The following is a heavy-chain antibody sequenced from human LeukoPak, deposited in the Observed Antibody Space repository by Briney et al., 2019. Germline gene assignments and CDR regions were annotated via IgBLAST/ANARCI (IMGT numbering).Heavy chain of an antibody. D-gene: IGHD3-22*01. J-gene: IGHJ4*02. Sequence: GGSLRLSRAASGFTFDDYATQWVRHAPGKGLEWVSLISGDGGSTYYADSVKGRFTISRDNSKNSLYLQMNSLRTEDTALYYCAKIFPPSYYYDSSGYYDPFDYWGQGTLVTVSS. CDR1: GFTFDDYA. CDR2: ISGDGGST. V-gene: IGHV3-43*02. CDR3: AKIFPPSYYYDSSGYYDPFDY.